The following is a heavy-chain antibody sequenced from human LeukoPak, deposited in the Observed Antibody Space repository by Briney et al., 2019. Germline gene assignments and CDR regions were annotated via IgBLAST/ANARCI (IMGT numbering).Heavy chain of an antibody. CDR1: GYSISSGYY. D-gene: IGHD2-15*01. Sequence: SETLSLTCTVSGYSISSGYYWGWIRQPPGKGLEWIGSIYHSGSTYYNPSLKSRVTISVDTSKNQFSLKLSSVTAADTAVYYCARSCSGGSCSYNYWGQGTLVTVSS. J-gene: IGHJ4*02. CDR3: ARSCSGGSCSYNY. CDR2: IYHSGST. V-gene: IGHV4-38-2*02.